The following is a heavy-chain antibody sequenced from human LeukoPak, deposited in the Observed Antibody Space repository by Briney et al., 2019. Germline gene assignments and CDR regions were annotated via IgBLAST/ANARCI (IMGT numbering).Heavy chain of an antibody. CDR2: INHSGST. CDR1: GGSFSGYY. J-gene: IGHJ5*02. CDR3: ARHIRGGSSWSRSNWFDP. Sequence: SETLSLTCAVYGGSFSGYYWSWIRQPPGKGLEWIGEINHSGSTNYNPSLKSRVTISVDTSKNQFSLKLSSVTAADTAVYYCARHIRGGSSWSRSNWFDPWGQGTLVTVSS. D-gene: IGHD6-13*01. V-gene: IGHV4-34*01.